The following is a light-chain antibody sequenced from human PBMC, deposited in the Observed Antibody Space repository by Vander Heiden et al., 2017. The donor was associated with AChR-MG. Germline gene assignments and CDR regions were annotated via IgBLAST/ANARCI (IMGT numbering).Light chain of an antibody. CDR2: AAS. J-gene: IGKJ2*01. Sequence: DIQMTQSPSSLSASVGDRVTITCRASRSISNHLNWYQRQPGKAPRLLIYAASRLQTGVPARFSGSGSGTDFSLTISSLRPEDFATYFCQQSYGIPTFGQWTKLEIK. V-gene: IGKV1-39*01. CDR1: RSISNH. CDR3: QQSYGIPT.